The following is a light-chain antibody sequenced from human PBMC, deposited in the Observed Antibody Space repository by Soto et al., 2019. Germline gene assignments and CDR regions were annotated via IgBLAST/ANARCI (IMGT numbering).Light chain of an antibody. J-gene: IGLJ2*01. CDR2: EVS. Sequence: QSALTQPASESGSPGQSITISCTGTSSDVGGYNYVSWYQQHPGKAPKLMIYEVSNRPSGVSNRFSGSKSGNTASLTISGLQAEDEADYYCSSYTSSSTPVVFGGGTQLTVL. CDR1: SSDVGGYNY. CDR3: SSYTSSSTPVV. V-gene: IGLV2-14*01.